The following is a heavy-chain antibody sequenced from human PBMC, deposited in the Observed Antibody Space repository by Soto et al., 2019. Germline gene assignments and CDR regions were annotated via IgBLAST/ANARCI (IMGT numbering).Heavy chain of an antibody. J-gene: IGHJ5*02. V-gene: IGHV4-31*03. CDR3: ARDLRGRRSGRFDP. CDR2: IYYSGVT. Sequence: PSETLSLTCTLPGDPITSGGFYWTWIRQHPAKGLEWIGYIYYSGVTYYNPSLKSRATISVDTSKNQFSLNLSSVSAADTAMYYCARDLRGRRSGRFDPWGQGTLVTVSS. CDR1: GDPITSGGFY. D-gene: IGHD3-10*01.